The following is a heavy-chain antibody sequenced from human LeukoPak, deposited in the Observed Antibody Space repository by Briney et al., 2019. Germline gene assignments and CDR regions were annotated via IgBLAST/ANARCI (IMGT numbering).Heavy chain of an antibody. Sequence: SQTLSLTCAVSGGSISSGGYSWSWIRQPPGKGLEWIGYIYHSGSTYYNPSLKSRVTISVDRSKNQFSLKLSSVTAADTAVYYCVSTGSGTVDYWGQGTLVTVSS. CDR3: VSTGSGTVDY. D-gene: IGHD3-10*01. CDR2: IYHSGST. J-gene: IGHJ4*02. V-gene: IGHV4-30-2*01. CDR1: GGSISSGGYS.